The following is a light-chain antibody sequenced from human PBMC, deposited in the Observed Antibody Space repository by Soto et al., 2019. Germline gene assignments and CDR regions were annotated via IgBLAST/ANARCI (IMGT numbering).Light chain of an antibody. Sequence: QSVLTQPASVSGSPGQSIPISCAGTGGDIGYFHYVSWYQQQPGKAPKLMIYEVDNRPSGVSVRFSGSKSGSTASLTISGLQAEDEADYYCTSYAVGSIYVFGTGTKVTVL. CDR1: GGDIGYFHY. CDR3: TSYAVGSIYV. V-gene: IGLV2-14*01. J-gene: IGLJ1*01. CDR2: EVD.